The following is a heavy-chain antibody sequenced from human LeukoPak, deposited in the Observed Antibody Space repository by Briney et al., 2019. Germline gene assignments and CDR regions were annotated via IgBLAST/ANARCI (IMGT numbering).Heavy chain of an antibody. CDR3: ARDAGGGNY. V-gene: IGHV3-23*01. D-gene: IGHD3-16*01. Sequence: GGSLRLSCAASGFTFSSYAMSWVRQAPGKGLEWVSVMSGSGGYTYYADSVKGRFTISRDNSKNTLFLQMNSLRAEDTAVYYCARDAGGGNYWGQGTLVTVSS. CDR2: MSGSGGYT. J-gene: IGHJ4*02. CDR1: GFTFSSYA.